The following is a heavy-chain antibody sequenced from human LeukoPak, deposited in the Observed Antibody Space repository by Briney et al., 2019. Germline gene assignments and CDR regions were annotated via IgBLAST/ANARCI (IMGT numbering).Heavy chain of an antibody. CDR3: ARDLDVVVPAASHAFDI. D-gene: IGHD2-2*01. V-gene: IGHV4-30-4*08. CDR1: GGSISSGDYY. Sequence: SETLSLTCTVSGGSISSGDYYWSWIRQPPGKGLEWIGYIYYSGSTYYNPSLKSRVTISVDTSKNQFSLKVSSVTAADTAVYYCARDLDVVVPAASHAFDIWGQGTMVTVSS. CDR2: IYYSGST. J-gene: IGHJ3*02.